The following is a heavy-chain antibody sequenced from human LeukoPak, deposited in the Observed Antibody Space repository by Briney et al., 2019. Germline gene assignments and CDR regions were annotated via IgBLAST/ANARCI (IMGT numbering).Heavy chain of an antibody. Sequence: TSVKLSCKASGYTFTSYGINWVRQAPAQGLEWVGWISPYNGNTNSAQKLQGRVTMTTDTSNTTGYMELRSLRSDDRAVYYCVRTARGLPSFNWFDPWGQGNLVTVSS. CDR1: GYTFTSYG. CDR2: ISPYNGNT. D-gene: IGHD2-21*02. J-gene: IGHJ5*02. CDR3: VRTARGLPSFNWFDP. V-gene: IGHV1-18*01.